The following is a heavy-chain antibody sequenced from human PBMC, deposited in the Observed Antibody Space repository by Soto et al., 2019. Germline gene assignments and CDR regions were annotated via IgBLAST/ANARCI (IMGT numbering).Heavy chain of an antibody. Sequence: EVQLLETGGGLVQPGGSLSLSCATSRFVFTTYAMNWVRQAPGKGLEWVSAISSSGESTFYAESVRGRFTISRDNSLNTLYLQMRSLRPEDTAVYYCAHPRGYGVFDAVDIWGQGTMVTVSS. CDR3: AHPRGYGVFDAVDI. CDR2: ISSSGEST. CDR1: RFVFTTYA. V-gene: IGHV3-23*01. D-gene: IGHD4-17*01. J-gene: IGHJ3*02.